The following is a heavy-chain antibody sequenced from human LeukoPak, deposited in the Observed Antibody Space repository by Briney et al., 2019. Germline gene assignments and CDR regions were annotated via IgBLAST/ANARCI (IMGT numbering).Heavy chain of an antibody. Sequence: SETLSLTCTVSGGSISSGSYYWSWIRQPAGKGLEWIGHIHTGGSSNYNPSLKSRVTISVDTPKNQFSLRLSSVTAADTAVYYCARRVSGWYYFDYWGQGTLVTVSS. CDR3: ARRVSGWYYFDY. D-gene: IGHD6-19*01. CDR2: IHTGGSS. J-gene: IGHJ4*02. CDR1: GGSISSGSYY. V-gene: IGHV4-61*09.